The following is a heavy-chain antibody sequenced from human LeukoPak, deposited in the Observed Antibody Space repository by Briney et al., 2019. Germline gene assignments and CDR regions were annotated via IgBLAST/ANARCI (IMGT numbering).Heavy chain of an antibody. D-gene: IGHD6-13*01. J-gene: IGHJ2*01. CDR3: AKVGRYSSSPSEGYFDL. V-gene: IGHV3-48*04. CDR2: ISSSSSTI. CDR1: GFTFSSYS. Sequence: GGSLRLSCAASGFTFSSYSMNWVRQAPGKGLEWVSYISSSSSTIYYADSVKGRFTISRDNAKNSLYLQMNSLRAEDTALYYCAKVGRYSSSPSEGYFDLWGRGTLVTVSS.